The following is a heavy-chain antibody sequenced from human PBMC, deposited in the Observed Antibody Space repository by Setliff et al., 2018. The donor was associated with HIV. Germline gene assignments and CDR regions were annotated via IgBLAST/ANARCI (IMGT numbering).Heavy chain of an antibody. D-gene: IGHD2-15*01. CDR2: ISGSGGST. J-gene: IGHJ6*02. CDR3: AKTLPTLYPPHDYYFAMDV. V-gene: IGHV3-23*01. CDR1: GFSFRTYW. Sequence: LRLSCAASGFSFRTYWMSWVRQAPGKGLEWVSAISGSGGSTFYADSLKGRFTISRDNSKNTLYLQMNSLRAEDTAVYYCAKTLPTLYPPHDYYFAMDVWGQGTTVTVSS.